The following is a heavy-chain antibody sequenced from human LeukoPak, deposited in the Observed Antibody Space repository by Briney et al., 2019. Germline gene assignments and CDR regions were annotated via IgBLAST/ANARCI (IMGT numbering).Heavy chain of an antibody. Sequence: GGSLRLSCAASGFTFSSYSMNWVRQAPGKGLEWVSYISSSSSTIYYADSVEGRFTISRDNAKNSLYLQMNSLRDEDTAVYYCARGEVSGYSSGWYPFDYWGQGTLVTVSS. CDR3: ARGEVSGYSSGWYPFDY. D-gene: IGHD6-19*01. CDR1: GFTFSSYS. J-gene: IGHJ4*02. CDR2: ISSSSSTI. V-gene: IGHV3-48*02.